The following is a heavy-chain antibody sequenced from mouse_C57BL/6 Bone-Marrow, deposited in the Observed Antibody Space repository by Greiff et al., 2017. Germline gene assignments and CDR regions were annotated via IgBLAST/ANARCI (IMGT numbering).Heavy chain of an antibody. Sequence: QVQLQPSGPELVKPGASVKIPCKASGYAFSSSWMNWVKQRPGKGLEWIGRIYPGDGDTNYNGKFKGKATLTADKSSSTAYMQLSSLTSEDSAVYFCARSYLYYAMDYWGQGTSVTVSS. J-gene: IGHJ4*01. CDR1: GYAFSSSW. CDR2: IYPGDGDT. D-gene: IGHD5-5*01. V-gene: IGHV1-82*01. CDR3: ARSYLYYAMDY.